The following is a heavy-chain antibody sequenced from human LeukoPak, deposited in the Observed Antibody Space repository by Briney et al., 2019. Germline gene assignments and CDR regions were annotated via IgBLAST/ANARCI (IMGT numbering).Heavy chain of an antibody. V-gene: IGHV3-48*04. J-gene: IGHJ6*03. CDR2: ISRSGTPT. CDR3: ARNYDRDYYYYYYMDV. D-gene: IGHD3-22*01. CDR1: GLTFSMYN. Sequence: GGSLRLSCVGSGLTFSMYNMNWVRQAPGKGLEWIAYISRSGTPTHYADSVKGRFTISRDNAENSLYVQMNSQRVEDTAVYYCARNYDRDYYYYYYMDVWGKGTTVTVSS.